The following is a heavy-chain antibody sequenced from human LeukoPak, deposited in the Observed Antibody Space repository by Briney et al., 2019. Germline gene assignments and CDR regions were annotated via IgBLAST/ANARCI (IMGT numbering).Heavy chain of an antibody. CDR3: ARSSRDHYYNYGMDV. J-gene: IGHJ6*02. D-gene: IGHD5-24*01. V-gene: IGHV2-70*11. CDR1: GYSLSTSGMC. Sequence: SGPALVKPTQTLTLTCTFSGYSLSTSGMCVSWIRQPPGKALEWLARIDWDDDRYYNASLKTRLTISKDTSKNQVVLTMTNMDPVYTATYYCARSSRDHYYNYGMDVWGQGTTVTVSS. CDR2: IDWDDDR.